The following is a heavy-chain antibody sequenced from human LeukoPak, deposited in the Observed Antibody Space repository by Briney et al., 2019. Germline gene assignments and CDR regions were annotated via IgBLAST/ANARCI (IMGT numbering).Heavy chain of an antibody. CDR2: IYYSGST. D-gene: IGHD3-10*01. V-gene: IGHV4-39*07. CDR1: GGSISSYY. Sequence: MASETLSLTCTVSGGSISSYYWGWIRQPPGKGLEWIGSIYYSGSTYYNPSLKSRVTISVDTSKNQFSLKLSSVTAADTAVYYCARGKEVITMLRGLKPGYYFDYWGQGTLVTVSS. J-gene: IGHJ4*02. CDR3: ARGKEVITMLRGLKPGYYFDY.